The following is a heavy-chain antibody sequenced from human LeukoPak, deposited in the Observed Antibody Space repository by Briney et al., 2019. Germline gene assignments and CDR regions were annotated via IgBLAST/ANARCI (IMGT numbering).Heavy chain of an antibody. CDR3: ASLLLTSRGYSYGLSYYYDSSGYSN. CDR1: GGTFSSYA. CDR2: IIPIFGTA. Sequence: ASVKVSCKASGGTFSSYAISWVRQAPGQGLEWMGGIIPIFGTANYAQKFKGRVTITTDESTSTAYMELSSLRSEDTDVYSCASLLLTSRGYSYGLSYYYDSSGYSNWGQGTLVTVSS. J-gene: IGHJ4*02. V-gene: IGHV1-69*05. D-gene: IGHD3-22*01.